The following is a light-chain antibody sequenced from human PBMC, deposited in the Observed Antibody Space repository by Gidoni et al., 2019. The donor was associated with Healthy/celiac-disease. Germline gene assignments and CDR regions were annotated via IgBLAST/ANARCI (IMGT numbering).Light chain of an antibody. CDR2: QDS. J-gene: IGLJ2*01. CDR1: KLGDKY. V-gene: IGLV3-1*01. Sequence: SYELTQPPSVPVSPGQTASITCSGAKLGDKYACWYQQKPGQSPVLVIYQDSKRTSGIPERFSGSNSGNTATLTISGTQAMDEADYYCQAWDSSTVVFGGGTKLTVL. CDR3: QAWDSSTVV.